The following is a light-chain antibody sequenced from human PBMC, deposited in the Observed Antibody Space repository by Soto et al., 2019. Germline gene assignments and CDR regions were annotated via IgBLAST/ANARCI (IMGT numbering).Light chain of an antibody. CDR2: GAS. CDR1: QSVSNN. V-gene: IGKV3D-15*01. J-gene: IGKJ1*01. Sequence: ILTPQSPTTLSVSPGERATLSCRASQSVSNNLAWYQQRPGQAPRLLTYGASSRATGIPDRFSGSGSGPDFTRPITRLEPEDFGVYYCQEHRTFGQGTKVDIK. CDR3: QEHRT.